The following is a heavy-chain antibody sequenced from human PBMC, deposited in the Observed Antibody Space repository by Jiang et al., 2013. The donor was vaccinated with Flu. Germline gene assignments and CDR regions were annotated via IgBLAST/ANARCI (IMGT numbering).Heavy chain of an antibody. Sequence: ASGFTFSSYVYALGPPGSRQGAGVVAVISYDGSNKYYADSVKGRFTISRDNSKNTLYLQMNSLRAEDTAVYYCARVHSGYDLWGQGTLVTVSS. CDR3: ARVHSGYDL. D-gene: IGHD5-12*01. CDR1: GFTFSSYV. CDR2: ISYDGSNK. V-gene: IGHV3-30-3*01. J-gene: IGHJ4*02.